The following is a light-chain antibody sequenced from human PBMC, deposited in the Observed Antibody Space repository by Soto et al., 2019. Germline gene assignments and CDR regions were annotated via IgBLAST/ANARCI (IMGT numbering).Light chain of an antibody. CDR2: EVS. V-gene: IGLV2-8*01. Sequence: QSALTQPPSASGSPGQSVTISCAGTSSDVGGYNYVSWYQQYPGKVPKLMIYEVSERPSGVPDRFSGSKSGNTAFLTVSGLQAEDEADYYCNSYTSSSTHVFGTGTKLTVL. CDR1: SSDVGGYNY. CDR3: NSYTSSSTHV. J-gene: IGLJ1*01.